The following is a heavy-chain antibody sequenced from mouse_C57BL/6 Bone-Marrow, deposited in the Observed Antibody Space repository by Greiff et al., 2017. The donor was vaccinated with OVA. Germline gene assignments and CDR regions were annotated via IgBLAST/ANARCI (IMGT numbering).Heavy chain of an antibody. CDR1: GFSLTSYG. CDR2: IWGDGSS. CDR3: AKGAYGNYAWFAY. J-gene: IGHJ3*01. D-gene: IGHD2-1*01. V-gene: IGHV2-3*01. Sequence: VKLMESGPGLVAPSQSLSITCTVSGFSLTSYGVSWVRQPPGKGLEWLGVIWGDGSSNYHSALISRLSLSKDNSKSHVFLKLNSLQTDETAESYSAKGAYGNYAWFAYWGQGTLVTVSA.